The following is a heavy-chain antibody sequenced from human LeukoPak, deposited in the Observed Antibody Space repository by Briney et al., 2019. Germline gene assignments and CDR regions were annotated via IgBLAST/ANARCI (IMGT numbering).Heavy chain of an antibody. J-gene: IGHJ4*02. V-gene: IGHV3-66*01. CDR2: ICSGGST. CDR3: ARGPRGWGSGYYLGY. CDR1: GFTFSSYS. Sequence: PGGSLRLSCAASGFTFSSYSMNWVRQAPGKGLEWVSVICSGGSTYYADSVKGRFTISGDNSKNTLYLQMNSLRAEDTAVYYCARGPRGWGSGYYLGYWGQGTLVTVSS. D-gene: IGHD3-3*01.